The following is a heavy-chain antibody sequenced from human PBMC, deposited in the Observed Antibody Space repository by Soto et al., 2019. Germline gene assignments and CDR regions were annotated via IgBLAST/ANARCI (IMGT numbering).Heavy chain of an antibody. D-gene: IGHD2-8*01. V-gene: IGHV3-21*04. Sequence: VVSLRLSCSSSGCTFSTYTITWVRQAPVNGLEWVSVISIRSCSSKYYADSVKGRFTISRDNAKNSLYLQMNSLSSDDTATYYCARQGVSKLDYWGKGNLVNVS. CDR3: ARQGVSKLDY. CDR1: GCTFSTYT. J-gene: IGHJ4*02. CDR2: ISIRSCSSK.